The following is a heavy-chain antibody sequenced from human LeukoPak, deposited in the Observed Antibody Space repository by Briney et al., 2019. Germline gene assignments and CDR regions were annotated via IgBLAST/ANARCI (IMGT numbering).Heavy chain of an antibody. CDR1: GFTFDDYG. CDR2: INWNGGST. CDR3: AMGGGSSYNWNDVVY. J-gene: IGHJ4*02. D-gene: IGHD1-20*01. Sequence: GGSLRLSCAASGFTFDDYGMSWVRQAPGKGLEWVSGINWNGGSTGYADSVKGRFTISRDNAKNSLYLQMNSLRAEDTAVYYCAMGGGSSYNWNDVVYWGQGTLVTVTS. V-gene: IGHV3-20*04.